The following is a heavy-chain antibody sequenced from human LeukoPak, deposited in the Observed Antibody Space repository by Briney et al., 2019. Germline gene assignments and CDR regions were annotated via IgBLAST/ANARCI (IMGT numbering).Heavy chain of an antibody. Sequence: SETLSLTCAVSGGSISSGGYSWSWIRQPPGKGLEWIGYIYYSGGTYYDPSLKSRVTISVDTSKNQFSLKLSSVTAADTAVYYCARDTYSSGWHFDYWGQGTLVTVSS. J-gene: IGHJ4*02. V-gene: IGHV4-30-4*07. D-gene: IGHD6-19*01. CDR1: GGSISSGGYS. CDR3: ARDTYSSGWHFDY. CDR2: IYYSGGT.